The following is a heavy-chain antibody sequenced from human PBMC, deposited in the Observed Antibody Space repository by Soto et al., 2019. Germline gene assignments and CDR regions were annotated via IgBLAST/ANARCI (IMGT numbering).Heavy chain of an antibody. D-gene: IGHD3-22*01. Sequence: SETLSLTCTVSGGSVSSGDHYWSWLRQSPGKGLEWLGYIYYSGSTYYNPSLKSRVAISVDTSKNQFSLTLTSVTAADTAVYFCAREEALIVVPTGGIDYSFDYWGQGTLVTVSS. V-gene: IGHV4-30-4*01. CDR1: GGSVSSGDHY. J-gene: IGHJ4*02. CDR2: IYYSGST. CDR3: AREEALIVVPTGGIDYSFDY.